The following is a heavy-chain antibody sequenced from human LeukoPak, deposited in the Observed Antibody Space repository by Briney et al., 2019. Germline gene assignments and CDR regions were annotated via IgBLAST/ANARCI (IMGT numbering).Heavy chain of an antibody. CDR1: GFTFRSYE. V-gene: IGHV3-48*03. CDR3: AKESMWFGESNPFDY. CDR2: ISESGGTV. Sequence: QTGGSLRLSCAASGFTFRSYEMNWVRQAPGKGLEWVSYISESGGTVYYADSVKGRFTISRDNSKNTTVYLQMNSLRAEDTALYYCAKESMWFGESNPFDYWGQGTLVTVSS. J-gene: IGHJ4*02. D-gene: IGHD3-10*01.